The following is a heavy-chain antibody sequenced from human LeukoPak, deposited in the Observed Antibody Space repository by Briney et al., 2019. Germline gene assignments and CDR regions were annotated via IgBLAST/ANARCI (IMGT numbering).Heavy chain of an antibody. V-gene: IGHV3-23*01. D-gene: IGHD2-21*02. CDR1: GFAVSSNY. CDR2: ISGSGGST. CDR3: AKVVVTAIKYYFDY. Sequence: GGSLRLSCAASGFAVSSNYMSWVRQAPGKGLEWVSAISGSGGSTSYADSVKGRFTISRDNSKNTLDLQMNSLRAEDTAVYYCAKVVVTAIKYYFDYWGQGTLVTVSS. J-gene: IGHJ4*02.